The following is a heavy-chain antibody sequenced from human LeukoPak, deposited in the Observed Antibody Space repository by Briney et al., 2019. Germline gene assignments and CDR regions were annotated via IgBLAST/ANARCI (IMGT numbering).Heavy chain of an antibody. D-gene: IGHD5-24*01. V-gene: IGHV3-23*01. CDR2: ISGSGGST. CDR3: AKMGDGYNEVFDY. Sequence: GGSFRLSCAASGFTFSSYAMSWVRQAPGKGLEWVSAISGSGGSTYYADSVKGRFTISRDNSKNTLYLQMNSLRAEDTAVYYCAKMGDGYNEVFDYWGQGTLVTVSS. J-gene: IGHJ4*02. CDR1: GFTFSSYA.